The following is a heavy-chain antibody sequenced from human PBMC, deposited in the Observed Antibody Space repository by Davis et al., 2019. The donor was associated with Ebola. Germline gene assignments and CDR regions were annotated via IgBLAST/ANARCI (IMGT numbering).Heavy chain of an antibody. Sequence: GGSLRLSCAASGFTFSSYGMHWVRQAPGKGLEWVAVISYDGSNKYYADSLKGRFTISRDNSKSTLYLQMNSLRTEDTAVYYCARENYFYGLGTYTSGYHYNGMDVWGRGTTVTVSS. CDR2: ISYDGSNK. CDR1: GFTFSSYG. CDR3: ARENYFYGLGTYTSGYHYNGMDV. V-gene: IGHV3-30*03. D-gene: IGHD3-10*01. J-gene: IGHJ6*02.